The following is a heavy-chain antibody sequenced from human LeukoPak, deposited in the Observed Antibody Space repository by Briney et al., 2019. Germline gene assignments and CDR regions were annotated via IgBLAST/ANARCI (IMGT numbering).Heavy chain of an antibody. V-gene: IGHV1-69*13. D-gene: IGHD3-22*01. Sequence: ASVKVSCTASGGTFSSYAISWVRQAPGQGLEWMGGIIPIFGTANYAQKFQGRVTITADESTSTAYMELSSLRSEDTAVYYCASSGSEYKEYYYDSSAPYYFDYWGQGTLVTVSS. CDR1: GGTFSSYA. J-gene: IGHJ4*02. CDR3: ASSGSEYKEYYYDSSAPYYFDY. CDR2: IIPIFGTA.